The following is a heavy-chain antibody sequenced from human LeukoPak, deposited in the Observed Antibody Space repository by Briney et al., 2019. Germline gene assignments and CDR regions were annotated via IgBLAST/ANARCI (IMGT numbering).Heavy chain of an antibody. CDR2: ITSSSDYI. Sequence: KPGGSLRLSCAASGFTFSDYYMNWIRQAPGKGLEWVSSITSSSDYIYYADSVKGRFTISRDNAKSSLYLLMNSLRAEDTAIYYCASAYCTTTSCYSDYWGQGTLITVSS. D-gene: IGHD2-2*01. J-gene: IGHJ4*02. CDR3: ASAYCTTTSCYSDY. CDR1: GFTFSDYY. V-gene: IGHV3-21*01.